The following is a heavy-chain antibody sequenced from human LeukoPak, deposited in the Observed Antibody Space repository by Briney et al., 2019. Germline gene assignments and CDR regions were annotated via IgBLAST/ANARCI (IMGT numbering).Heavy chain of an antibody. CDR2: INPDGRDT. CDR3: TSWGDTTTEYFQR. Sequence: GGSLRLSCVVSGFTFNRCWMNWVRQAPGKGLEWVAHINPDGRDTYYVDSVKGRFTISRDNAQNSMYLQMNSLRVEDTAVYYCTSWGDTTTEYFQRWGQGTLVTASS. V-gene: IGHV3-7*01. D-gene: IGHD2-21*02. CDR1: GFTFNRCW. J-gene: IGHJ1*01.